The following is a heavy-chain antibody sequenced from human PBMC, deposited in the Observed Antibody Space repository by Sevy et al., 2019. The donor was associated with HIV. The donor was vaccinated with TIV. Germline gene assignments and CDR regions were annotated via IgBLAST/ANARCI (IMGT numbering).Heavy chain of an antibody. Sequence: SETLSLTCTVSGGSISSGGYYWSWIRQHPGKGLEWIGYISYSGSTNYKPSLKSRVTISVDTSKNQFSLKLSSVTAADTAVYYCARATNLNAFDFWAKGQWSPSPQ. D-gene: IGHD1-26*01. V-gene: IGHV4-31*03. CDR2: ISYSGST. CDR1: GGSISSGGYY. J-gene: IGHJ3*01. CDR3: ARATNLNAFDF.